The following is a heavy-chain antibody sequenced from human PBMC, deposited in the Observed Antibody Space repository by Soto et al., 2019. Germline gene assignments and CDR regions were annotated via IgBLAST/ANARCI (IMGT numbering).Heavy chain of an antibody. Sequence: PGGSLRLSCAASGFTFSSYSMNWVRQAPGKGLEWVSSISGSSSYIYYADSVKGRFTISRDNAKNSLYLQMNSLRAEDTAVYYCARSNYYDSSGYHFRIDYWGQGTLVTVSS. D-gene: IGHD3-22*01. V-gene: IGHV3-21*01. CDR3: ARSNYYDSSGYHFRIDY. J-gene: IGHJ4*02. CDR1: GFTFSSYS. CDR2: ISGSSSYI.